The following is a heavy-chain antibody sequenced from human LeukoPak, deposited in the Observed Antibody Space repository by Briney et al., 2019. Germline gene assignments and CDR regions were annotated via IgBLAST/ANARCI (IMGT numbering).Heavy chain of an antibody. CDR3: ARSYLLRVVVIRNWFDP. D-gene: IGHD3-22*01. Sequence: SETLSLTCAVYGGSFGGYYWSWIRKPPGKGLEWIGEINHSGSTNYNPSLKSRVTISVDTSKNQFSLKLSSVTAADTAVYYCARSYLLRVVVIRNWFDPWGQGTLVTVSS. V-gene: IGHV4-34*01. CDR1: GGSFGGYY. CDR2: INHSGST. J-gene: IGHJ5*02.